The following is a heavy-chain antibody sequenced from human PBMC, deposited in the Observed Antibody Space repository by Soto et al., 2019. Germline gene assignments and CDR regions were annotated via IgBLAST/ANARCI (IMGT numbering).Heavy chain of an antibody. Sequence: QVTLKESGPVLVKPTETLTLTCTVSGFSLSNARMGVSWIRQPPGKALELLAHIFSNDEKSYSTSLKSRLTTYKDTSKSQVVLTMTNMDPVDTATDYCARINYDILTGYFFLDYWGQGTLVTVSS. D-gene: IGHD3-9*01. CDR2: IFSNDEK. CDR1: GFSLSNARMG. J-gene: IGHJ4*02. CDR3: ARINYDILTGYFFLDY. V-gene: IGHV2-26*01.